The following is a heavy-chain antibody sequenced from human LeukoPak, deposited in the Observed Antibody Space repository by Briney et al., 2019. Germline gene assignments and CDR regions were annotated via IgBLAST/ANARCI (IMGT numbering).Heavy chain of an antibody. V-gene: IGHV1-69*05. CDR1: GGTFSSYA. D-gene: IGHD3-22*01. J-gene: IGHJ4*02. CDR2: IIPIFGTA. CDR3: ARDEYDSSDE. Sequence: GASVKVSCKXSGGTFSSYAISWVRQAPGQGLEWMGRIIPIFGTANYAQKFQGRVTITTDESTSTAYMELSSLRSEDTAVYYCARDEYDSSDEWGQGTLVTVSS.